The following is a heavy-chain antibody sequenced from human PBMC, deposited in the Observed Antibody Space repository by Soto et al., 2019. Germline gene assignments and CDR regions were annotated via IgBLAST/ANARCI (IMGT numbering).Heavy chain of an antibody. CDR3: ASNAGGVIVTLDY. V-gene: IGHV1-18*01. CDR1: GYTFTSYG. Sequence: ASVKVSCKASGYTFTSYGISWVRQAPGQGLEWMGWISAYNGNTNYAQKLQGRVTMTTDTSTSTAYMALRRLRSHNTAVYYCASNAGGVIVTLDYWGQGTLVTVSS. CDR2: ISAYNGNT. J-gene: IGHJ4*02. D-gene: IGHD3-16*02.